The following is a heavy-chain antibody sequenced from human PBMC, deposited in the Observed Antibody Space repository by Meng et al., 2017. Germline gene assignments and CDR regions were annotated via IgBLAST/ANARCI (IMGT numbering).Heavy chain of an antibody. Sequence: GESLKISCAACGFTFSSYDMHWVRQAPGKGLEWLSYISSSGTTRNYADSVKGRFTISRDNAKNSLFLEMNSLRADDTAVYYCARDGSTVTTNYFYGMDVWGQGTTVTVSS. CDR1: GFTFSSYD. CDR2: ISSSGTTR. V-gene: IGHV3-48*03. J-gene: IGHJ6*02. D-gene: IGHD4-17*01. CDR3: ARDGSTVTTNYFYGMDV.